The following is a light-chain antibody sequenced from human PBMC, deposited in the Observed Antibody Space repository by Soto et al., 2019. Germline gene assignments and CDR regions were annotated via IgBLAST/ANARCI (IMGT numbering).Light chain of an antibody. V-gene: IGKV1-5*03. CDR1: QTISSW. Sequence: DIQMTRSPSTLSGSVGDRVTITCRASQTISSWVAWYKQKPGKAPKLLIYKASTLKSGVPSRFRGSGSGTEFTLTISSLKPDDFETYYCQHYNSYSEAFGQGTKVDIK. J-gene: IGKJ1*01. CDR3: QHYNSYSEA. CDR2: KAS.